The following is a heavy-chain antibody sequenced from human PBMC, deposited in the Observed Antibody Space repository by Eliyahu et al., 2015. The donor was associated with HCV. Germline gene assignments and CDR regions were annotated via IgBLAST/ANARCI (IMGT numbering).Heavy chain of an antibody. D-gene: IGHD2-15*01. CDR3: AKDIDPVVVVAAAFDL. CDR2: ITWNSGNT. V-gene: IGHV3-9*01. CDR1: GFSFDXYA. Sequence: EVQLVESGGGLVQPGKSLRLSCAASGFSFDXYAMHWVRQVPGEGLGWVSGITWNSGNTAYADSVKGRFTISRDNAKNSLYLEMNNLRDDDTAFYYCAKDIDPVVVVAAAFDLWGQGTLVTVSS. J-gene: IGHJ4*02.